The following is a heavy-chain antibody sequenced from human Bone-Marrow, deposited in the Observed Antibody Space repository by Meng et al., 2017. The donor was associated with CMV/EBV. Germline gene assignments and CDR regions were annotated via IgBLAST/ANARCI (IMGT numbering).Heavy chain of an antibody. CDR3: ARSLNSWYFDL. V-gene: IGHV4-59*01. Sequence: QVGLQESGPGPVTPSDTLSLTCSVSGDSMKSYYWGWVRQPPGKGLEWLGHIYYSGSTNYNPSLKSRLTMSAVTSKNQFSLSLSFVTAEDTAVYYCARSLNSWYFDLWGRGTLVTVSS. J-gene: IGHJ2*01. CDR1: GDSMKSYY. CDR2: IYYSGST. D-gene: IGHD4-23*01.